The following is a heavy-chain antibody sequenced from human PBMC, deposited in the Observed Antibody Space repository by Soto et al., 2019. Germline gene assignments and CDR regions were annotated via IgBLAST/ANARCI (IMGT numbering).Heavy chain of an antibody. CDR1: GFTFTDSA. Sequence: GGSLRLSCAASGFTFTDSAIHWVRQASGKGLEWVGRIGSKANSYATAYAASVKGRFTISRDDSKNTAYLQMNSLKTEDTAVYYCTRLRSSTVAPSDHYYYGMDVWGQGTTVSVSS. V-gene: IGHV3-73*01. J-gene: IGHJ6*02. CDR3: TRLRSSTVAPSDHYYYGMDV. D-gene: IGHD4-17*01. CDR2: IGSKANSYAT.